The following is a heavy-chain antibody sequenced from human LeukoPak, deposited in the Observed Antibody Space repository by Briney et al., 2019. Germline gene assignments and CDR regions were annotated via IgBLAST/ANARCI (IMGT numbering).Heavy chain of an antibody. V-gene: IGHV4-34*01. CDR3: ARASQTAMVDY. D-gene: IGHD5-18*01. CDR1: GGSFSGYY. CDR2: INHSGST. Sequence: PSETLSLTCAVYGGSFSGYYWSWIRQPPGKGLEWIGEINHSGSTNYNPSLKSRVTISVDTSKNQFSLKLSSVTAADTAVYYCARASQTAMVDYWGQGTLVTVSS. J-gene: IGHJ4*02.